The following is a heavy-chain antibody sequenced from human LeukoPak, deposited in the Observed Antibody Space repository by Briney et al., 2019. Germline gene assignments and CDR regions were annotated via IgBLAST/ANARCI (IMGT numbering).Heavy chain of an antibody. J-gene: IGHJ4*02. CDR3: ASVYYGSGSYYPDY. D-gene: IGHD3-10*01. CDR2: IYYSGST. V-gene: IGHV4-39*01. CDR1: GGSISSSSYY. Sequence: SETLSLTCTVSGGSISSSSYYWGWLRQPPGKGLEWIGSIYYSGSTYYNPSLKSRVTISVDTSKNQFPLKLSSVTAADTAVYYCASVYYGSGSYYPDYWGQGTLVTVSS.